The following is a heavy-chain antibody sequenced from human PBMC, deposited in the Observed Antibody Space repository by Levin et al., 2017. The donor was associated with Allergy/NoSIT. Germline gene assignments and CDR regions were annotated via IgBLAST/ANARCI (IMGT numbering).Heavy chain of an antibody. Sequence: GESLKISCQGSGYSFNLYWIAWVRQMPGKGLEWMGVIYPGDPDPLYSPSFRGQVTISADKSMNSVYLQWNRLRVSDTAIYFCARLPSSYVSLTYFDFWGQGTLLTVSS. J-gene: IGHJ4*02. CDR1: GYSFNLYW. CDR2: IYPGDPDP. D-gene: IGHD3-16*01. CDR3: ARLPSSYVSLTYFDF. V-gene: IGHV5-51*01.